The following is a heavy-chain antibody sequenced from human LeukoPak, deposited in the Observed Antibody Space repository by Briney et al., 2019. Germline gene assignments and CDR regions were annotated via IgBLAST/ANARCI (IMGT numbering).Heavy chain of an antibody. CDR2: IYATGST. D-gene: IGHD3-10*01. V-gene: IGHV4-4*09. Sequence: SETLSLTCTVSGGSISNYYWSWIRQSPGKGLEWIGYIYATGSTNYNPSLKSRVTISVDTSKNQFSLNLRSVTAADTAVYYCARHGSVRSPLGPWGQGTLVTVSS. CDR1: GGSISNYY. CDR3: ARHGSVRSPLGP. J-gene: IGHJ5*02.